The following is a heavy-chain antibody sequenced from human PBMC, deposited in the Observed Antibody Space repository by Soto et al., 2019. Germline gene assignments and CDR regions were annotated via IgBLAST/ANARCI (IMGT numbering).Heavy chain of an antibody. D-gene: IGHD5-18*01. V-gene: IGHV3-23*01. CDR3: AKDLGIQLWSLFDY. CDR1: GFTFSSYA. CDR2: ISGSGGST. J-gene: IGHJ4*02. Sequence: EVQLLESGGGLVQPGGSLRLSCAASGFTFSSYAMSWVRQAPGKGLEWVSAISGSGGSTYYADSVKGRFTISRNNSKNTLYLQMSSLRAEDTAVYYCAKDLGIQLWSLFDYWGQGTLVTVSS.